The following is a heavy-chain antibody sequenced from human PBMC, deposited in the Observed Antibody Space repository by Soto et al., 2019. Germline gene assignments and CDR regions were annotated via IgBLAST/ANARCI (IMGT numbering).Heavy chain of an antibody. V-gene: IGHV3-66*01. CDR1: RFTVSTDW. J-gene: IGHJ6*02. CDR2: IRGGGNT. Sequence: EVQLVESGGGLVQPGGSLRLSCAASRFTVSTDWMYWVRQAPGKGLEWVSVIRGGGNTFYADSVEGRFTISRDNSKNTVYLQMNSLRVEDTAMYYCVRENYYYGMDVWGQGTTVTVSS. CDR3: VRENYYYGMDV.